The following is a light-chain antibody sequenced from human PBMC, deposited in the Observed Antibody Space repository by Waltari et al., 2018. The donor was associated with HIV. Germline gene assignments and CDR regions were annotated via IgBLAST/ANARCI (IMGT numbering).Light chain of an antibody. J-gene: IGKJ1*01. CDR3: QQYGSSPRT. CDR2: GAS. CDR1: QGVSSSY. V-gene: IGKV3-20*01. Sequence: EIVLPQPPGTLSLSPGERTTLPCRASQGVSSSYLAWYQQKPGPAPRLHIYGASSRATGIPDRFSGSGSGTDFTLTISRLEPEDFAVYYCQQYGSSPRTFGQGTKVEIK.